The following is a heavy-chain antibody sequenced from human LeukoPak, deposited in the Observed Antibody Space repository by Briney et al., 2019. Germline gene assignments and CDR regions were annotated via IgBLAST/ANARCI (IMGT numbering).Heavy chain of an antibody. D-gene: IGHD6-19*01. CDR3: ARDPVAGGY. CDR1: GGSIRGSSYY. J-gene: IGHJ4*02. V-gene: IGHV4-39*07. Sequence: SETLSLTCTVSGGSIRGSSYYWGWIRQPPGKGLEWIGSIYYGGSTYYNPSLKSRVTISIYTSKNQFSLNLSSLTAADTAVYYCARDPVAGGYWGQGTLATVSS. CDR2: IYYGGST.